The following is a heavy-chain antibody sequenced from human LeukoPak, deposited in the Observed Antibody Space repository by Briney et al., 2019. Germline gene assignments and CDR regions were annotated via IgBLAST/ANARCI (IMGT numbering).Heavy chain of an antibody. J-gene: IGHJ3*02. V-gene: IGHV4-59*01. CDR3: ARGRVARGAFDI. D-gene: IGHD2-15*01. CDR2: TYYSGST. CDR1: VGSISRYY. Sequence: KPSETLSLTRTVSVGSISRYYWSWIPQPPGNVREWIGYTYYSGSTNYNHSLKSRVSVSVDTSKNQFSLKLSSVTAADTAVYYCARGRVARGAFDIWGQGTMVTVSS.